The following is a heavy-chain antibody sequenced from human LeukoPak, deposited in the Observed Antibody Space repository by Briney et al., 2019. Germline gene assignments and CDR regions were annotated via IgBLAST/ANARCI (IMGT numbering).Heavy chain of an antibody. D-gene: IGHD3-9*01. J-gene: IGHJ4*02. CDR3: ARIPDILTDFDY. V-gene: IGHV1-2*02. Sequence: ASVKVSCKASGYTFTGYYMHWVRQAPGQRLEWMGWINPNSGGTNYAQKFQGRVTMTRDTSISTAYMDLSRLRSDDTAVYYCARIPDILTDFDYWGQGTLVTVSS. CDR2: INPNSGGT. CDR1: GYTFTGYY.